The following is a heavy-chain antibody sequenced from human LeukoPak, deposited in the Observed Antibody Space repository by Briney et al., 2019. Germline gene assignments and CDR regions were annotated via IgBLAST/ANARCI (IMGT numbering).Heavy chain of an antibody. CDR1: GYRLTDLS. V-gene: IGHV1-24*01. J-gene: IGHJ6*02. Sequence: GASVKVSCNVAGYRLTDLSIHWVRQAPGKGLEWVGGSDLEDYDTIYAQDFQDRVTLTEETSTDTAYMELSSLRSDDTAVYYCATGVAAEMRGLDVWGQGTTVIVSS. CDR3: ATGVAAEMRGLDV. CDR2: SDLEDYDT. D-gene: IGHD2-15*01.